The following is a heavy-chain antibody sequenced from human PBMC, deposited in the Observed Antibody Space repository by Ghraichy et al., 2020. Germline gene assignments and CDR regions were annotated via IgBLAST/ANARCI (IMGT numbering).Heavy chain of an antibody. CDR2: LNPSSGFT. Sequence: ASVKVSCKAAGDIFTVYYLHWLRHAPGQLLEWMGWLNPSSGFTKSSPKFQGWVTITRDTSISTAYLELSEVRSDATATYYCARKPSATYYGMDVWGQGTTITVSS. D-gene: IGHD3-16*01. CDR3: ARKPSATYYGMDV. CDR1: GDIFTVYY. V-gene: IGHV1-2*04. J-gene: IGHJ6*02.